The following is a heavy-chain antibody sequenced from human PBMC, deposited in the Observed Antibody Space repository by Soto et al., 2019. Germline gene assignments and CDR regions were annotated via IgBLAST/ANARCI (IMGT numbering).Heavy chain of an antibody. J-gene: IGHJ5*02. CDR2: IRSKGNSYVT. D-gene: IGHD3-3*01. CDR3: TTEPSGYCTLGWFDP. V-gene: IGHV3-73*01. CDR1: GFIFSGST. Sequence: EVQLVESGGGLVQPGGSLKLSCAASGFIFSGSTMHWVRQASGKGLEWVGRIRSKGNSYVTQYAASVKGRFTISRDDPKNTAYLQMNSLKTEDTAVYYCTTEPSGYCTLGWFDPWGQGTLVTVSS.